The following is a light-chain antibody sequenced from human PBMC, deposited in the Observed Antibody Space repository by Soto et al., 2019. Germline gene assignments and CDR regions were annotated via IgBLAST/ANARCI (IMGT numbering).Light chain of an antibody. Sequence: DIQMTQSPSSLSASVGYRFTITCRASQSISSYLNWYQQKPGKAPKLLIYAASSLQSGVPSRFSGSGSGTDFTLTISSLQPEDFATYYCQQSYSTHITFGQGTRLEIK. J-gene: IGKJ5*01. V-gene: IGKV1-39*01. CDR2: AAS. CDR3: QQSYSTHIT. CDR1: QSISSY.